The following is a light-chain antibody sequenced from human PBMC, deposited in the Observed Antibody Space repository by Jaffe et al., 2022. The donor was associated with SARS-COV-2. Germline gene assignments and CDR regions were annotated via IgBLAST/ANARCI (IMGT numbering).Light chain of an antibody. J-gene: IGLJ1*01. Sequence: QSALTQPRSVSGSLGQSVTISCAGTSNDVGAYNFVSWYQLHPGKAPKVIIYDVNKRPSGVPDRFSGSKSGNTASLTISGLQAEDEADYYCNSYAGTWSFDVFGTGTKVTVL. V-gene: IGLV2-11*01. CDR3: NSYAGTWSFDV. CDR1: SNDVGAYNF. CDR2: DVN.